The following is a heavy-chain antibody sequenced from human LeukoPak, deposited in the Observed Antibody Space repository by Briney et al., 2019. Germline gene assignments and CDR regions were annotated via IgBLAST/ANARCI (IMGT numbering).Heavy chain of an antibody. Sequence: ASVKVSCKASGGTFSSYAISWVRQAPGQGLEWMGGIIPIFGTANYAQKFQGRVTITADESTSTAYMELSSLRSEDTAVYYCARDGYYYDSSGYSGIDYWGQGTLVTVSS. D-gene: IGHD3-22*01. CDR3: ARDGYYYDSSGYSGIDY. V-gene: IGHV1-69*13. J-gene: IGHJ4*02. CDR2: IIPIFGTA. CDR1: GGTFSSYA.